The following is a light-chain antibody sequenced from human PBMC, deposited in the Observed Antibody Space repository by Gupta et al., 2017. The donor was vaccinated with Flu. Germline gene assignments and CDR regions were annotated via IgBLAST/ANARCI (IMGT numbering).Light chain of an antibody. CDR2: MDN. J-gene: IGLJ2*01. Sequence: QSVLTQPPSAYAPPRQRLTIPCSGSTSNIGSNLVYWYQQVQGTAPNLLIHMDNQRPSGVPDRFSGSKSGTSASLAIGGLRSEDEAEYCCAAWDDSLNGRVVFGGGTRLTVL. V-gene: IGLV1-47*01. CDR3: AAWDDSLNGRVV. CDR1: TSNIGSNL.